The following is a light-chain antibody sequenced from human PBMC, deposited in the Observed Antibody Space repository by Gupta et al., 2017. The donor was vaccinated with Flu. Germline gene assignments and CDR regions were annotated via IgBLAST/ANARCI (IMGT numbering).Light chain of an antibody. V-gene: IGLV1-44*01. J-gene: IGLJ3*02. Sequence: HSVLTQPPSASGTPGQRFTISCSGSSSTIGNNPVNWYQQLPRPAPNLLMYSSIQRHSGVPARFSGSKSGTSASLAISGLQAEDEADYYCATWDASMNGWVFGGGTKLTVL. CDR2: SSI. CDR3: ATWDASMNGWV. CDR1: SSTIGNNP.